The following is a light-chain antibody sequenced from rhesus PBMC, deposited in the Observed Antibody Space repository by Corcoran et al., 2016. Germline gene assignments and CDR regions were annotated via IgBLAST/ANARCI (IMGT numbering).Light chain of an antibody. CDR2: VAS. Sequence: EIVMTQSPVTLSLSPGESATLSCRASQTVSSSLAWYQQNPGQPPRLLIYVASSRATGIPDRFSGSGAGTEFTLTISSLEHEDFATYYCRQGKSNPPWTFGQGTKVEIK. V-gene: IGKV3-42*03. CDR1: QTVSSS. J-gene: IGKJ1*01. CDR3: RQGKSNPPWT.